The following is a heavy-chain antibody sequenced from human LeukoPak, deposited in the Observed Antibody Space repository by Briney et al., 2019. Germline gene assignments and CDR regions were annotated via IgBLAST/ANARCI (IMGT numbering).Heavy chain of an antibody. V-gene: IGHV3-7*01. CDR3: ARHVPRGRSDFDC. D-gene: IGHD5-12*01. CDR1: GFTFDNHW. Sequence: GGSLRLSCAPSGFTFDNHWMAWVRQTPGRGPEWVANIDEDGDEKSYAESVKGRFSVSRDNGTPSLYHQMNSRRAKDTAIYSRARHVPRGRSDFDCWGQGVLVTVS. CDR2: IDEDGDEK. J-gene: IGHJ4*02.